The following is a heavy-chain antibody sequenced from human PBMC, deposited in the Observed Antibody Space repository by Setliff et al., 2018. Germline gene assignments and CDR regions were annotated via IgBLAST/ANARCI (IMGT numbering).Heavy chain of an antibody. V-gene: IGHV4-39*07. J-gene: IGHJ6*03. Sequence: SETLSLTCSVSGGSISSSSCYWDWIRQPPGKGLEWIGSIYHSGSTYYNPSLKSRVTISVDTSKNQFSLKLTSVTAADTAVYYCARMSGFQYMNVWGKGTTVTVSS. CDR2: IYHSGST. D-gene: IGHD3-3*01. CDR1: GGSISSSSCY. CDR3: ARMSGFQYMNV.